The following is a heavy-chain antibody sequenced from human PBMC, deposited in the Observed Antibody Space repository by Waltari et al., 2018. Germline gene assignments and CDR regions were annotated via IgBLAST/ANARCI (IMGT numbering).Heavy chain of an antibody. V-gene: IGHV1-46*01. D-gene: IGHD2-2*01. CDR3: ARGGYCSSTSCRDFDY. Sequence: GQGLEWMGIINPSGGSTSYAQKFQGRVTMTRDTSTSTVYMELSSLRSEDTAVYYCARGGYCSSTSCRDFDYWGQGTLVTVSS. CDR2: INPSGGST. J-gene: IGHJ4*02.